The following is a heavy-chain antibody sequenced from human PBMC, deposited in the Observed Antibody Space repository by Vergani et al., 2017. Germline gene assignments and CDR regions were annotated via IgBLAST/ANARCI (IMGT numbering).Heavy chain of an antibody. J-gene: IGHJ4*02. V-gene: IGHV3-21*04. CDR3: ARGVIAVAGTRYYFDY. CDR1: GFTFSSYS. CDR2: ISSSSSYI. D-gene: IGHD6-19*01. Sequence: EVQLVESGGGLVKPGGSLRLSCAASGFTFSSYSMNWVRQAPGKGLEWVSSISSSSSYIYYADSVKGRFTISRDNSKNTLYLQMNSLRAEDTAVYYCARGVIAVAGTRYYFDYWGQGTLVTVSS.